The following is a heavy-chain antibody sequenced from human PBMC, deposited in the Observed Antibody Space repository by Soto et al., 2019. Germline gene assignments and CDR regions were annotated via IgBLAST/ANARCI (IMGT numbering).Heavy chain of an antibody. CDR1: GFTFRSFT. Sequence: GGSLRLSCAASGFTFRSFTMNWVRQAPGKGLEWVSTISSNSAYIYYTDALRGRFTISSDNAQNSLHLQMNSLRAEDTAVYYCTRDASRNSSARGWFDPWGPGTLVTVSS. V-gene: IGHV3-21*01. CDR3: TRDASRNSSARGWFDP. CDR2: ISSNSAYI. D-gene: IGHD6-13*01. J-gene: IGHJ5*02.